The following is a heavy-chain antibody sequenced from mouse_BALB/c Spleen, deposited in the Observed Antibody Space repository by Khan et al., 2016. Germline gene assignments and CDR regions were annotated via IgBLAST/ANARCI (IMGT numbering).Heavy chain of an antibody. V-gene: IGHV1-9*01. CDR1: GYTFSSYW. Sequence: QVRLQQSGAELMKPGASGKISCKATGYTFSSYWIEWVKQRPGHGLEWIGEILPRSGTTNYNEKFKGKATFTADTSSNTAYMQLSSLTSEDSAVYYCARRSNPDYWCQGTTLTVSS. CDR2: ILPRSGTT. J-gene: IGHJ2*01. CDR3: ARRSNPDY. D-gene: IGHD4-1*01.